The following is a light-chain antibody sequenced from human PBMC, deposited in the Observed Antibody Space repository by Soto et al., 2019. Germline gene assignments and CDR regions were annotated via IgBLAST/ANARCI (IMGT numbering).Light chain of an antibody. Sequence: DIPMTQSPSTLSASVGDRVTITCRASQSISSSLAWYQQNPGKAPTLLIYDASTLQSGVPSRFGGSGSGTEFTLTISSLQPDDSATYYCQQYNSFSWTFGQGTKVEIK. V-gene: IGKV1-5*01. CDR2: DAS. CDR3: QQYNSFSWT. J-gene: IGKJ1*01. CDR1: QSISSS.